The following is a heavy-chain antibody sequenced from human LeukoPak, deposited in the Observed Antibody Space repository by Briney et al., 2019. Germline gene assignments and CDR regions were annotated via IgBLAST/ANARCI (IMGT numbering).Heavy chain of an antibody. J-gene: IGHJ6*03. D-gene: IGHD6-13*01. CDR3: ARAGQQLVPKSPYYYYYMDV. CDR2: INSDGGST. CDR1: GFTFSSYW. V-gene: IGHV3-74*01. Sequence: PGGSLRLSCAASGFTFSSYWMHWVRQAPGKGLVWVSRINSDGGSTSYTDSVKGRFTISRDNSKNTLYLQMNSLRAEDTAVYYCARAGQQLVPKSPYYYYYMDVWGKGTTVTVSS.